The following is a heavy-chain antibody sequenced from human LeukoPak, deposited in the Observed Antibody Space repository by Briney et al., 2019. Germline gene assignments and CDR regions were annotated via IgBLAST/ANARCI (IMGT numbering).Heavy chain of an antibody. CDR3: ARRYCGGDCHSPYFDY. Sequence: GGSLRLSCAASGFTFSDYYMSWIRQAPGKGLEWVANIMQDGSEKYYVDSVKGRFTISRDNAKNSLYLQMNSLRAEDTAVYYCARRYCGGDCHSPYFDYWGQGTLVTVSS. V-gene: IGHV3-7*01. CDR1: GFTFSDYY. CDR2: IMQDGSEK. D-gene: IGHD2-21*02. J-gene: IGHJ4*02.